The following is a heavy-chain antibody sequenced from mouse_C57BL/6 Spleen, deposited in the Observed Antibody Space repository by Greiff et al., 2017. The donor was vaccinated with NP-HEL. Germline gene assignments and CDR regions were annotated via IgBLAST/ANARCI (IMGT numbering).Heavy chain of an antibody. J-gene: IGHJ2*01. Sequence: EVMLVESGGDLVKPGGSLKLSCAASGFTFSSYGMSWVRQTPDKRLEWVATISSGGSYTYYPDSVKGRFTISRDNAKNTLYLQMSSLKSEDTAMYYCARQEEDYFDYWGQGTTLTVSS. CDR3: ARQEEDYFDY. CDR1: GFTFSSYG. CDR2: ISSGGSYT. V-gene: IGHV5-6*01.